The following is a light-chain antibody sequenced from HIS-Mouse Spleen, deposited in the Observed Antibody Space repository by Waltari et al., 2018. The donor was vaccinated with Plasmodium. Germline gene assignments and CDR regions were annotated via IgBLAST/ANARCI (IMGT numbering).Light chain of an antibody. CDR2: EGS. CDR3: CSYAGSSTYV. J-gene: IGLJ1*01. V-gene: IGLV2-23*01. CDR1: SSAVGCYNL. Sequence: QSALTQPSSVSGSPGQSTTISCTGPSSAVGCYNLHPWYHQTPGTAPKLMIYEGSKRPSGVSNRFAGSKSGNTASLTISGLQAEDEADYYCCSYAGSSTYVFGTGTKVTVL.